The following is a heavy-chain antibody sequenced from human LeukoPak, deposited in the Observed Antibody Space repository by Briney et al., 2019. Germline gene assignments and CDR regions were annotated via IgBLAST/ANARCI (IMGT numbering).Heavy chain of an antibody. Sequence: GGSLRLSCAASGFTFSSYAMSWVRQAPGKGLEWVSAISGSGGSTYYADSVKGRFTISRDSSKNTLYLQMNSLRAEDTAVYYCAKLKASIAARRVDDYWGQGTLVTVSS. D-gene: IGHD6-6*01. J-gene: IGHJ4*02. CDR1: GFTFSSYA. V-gene: IGHV3-23*01. CDR2: ISGSGGST. CDR3: AKLKASIAARRVDDY.